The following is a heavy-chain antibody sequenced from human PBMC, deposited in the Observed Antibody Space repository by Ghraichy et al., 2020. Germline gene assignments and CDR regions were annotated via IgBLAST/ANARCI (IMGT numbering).Heavy chain of an antibody. CDR1: GGSISSGGYY. CDR2: IYNSGST. Sequence: SLNISCTVSGGSISSGGYYWSWIRQHPGKGLEWIGYIYNSGSTYYNPSLKSRVTISVDTSKNQFSLKLNSVTAADTAVYYCARASSSPRFDYWGQGTLVTVSS. CDR3: ARASSSPRFDY. J-gene: IGHJ4*02. D-gene: IGHD6-6*01. V-gene: IGHV4-31*03.